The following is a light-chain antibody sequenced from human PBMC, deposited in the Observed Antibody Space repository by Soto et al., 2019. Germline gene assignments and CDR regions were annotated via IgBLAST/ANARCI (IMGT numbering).Light chain of an antibody. CDR2: SNN. CDR3: AAWDDSLNGWV. Sequence: QLVLTQPPSASGTPGQRVTISCCGSSSNIGSNTVNWYQQLPGTAPKLLIYSNNQRPSGVPDRFSGSKSGTSASLAISGLQSEDEADYYCAAWDDSLNGWVFGGGTKLTVL. V-gene: IGLV1-44*01. CDR1: SSNIGSNT. J-gene: IGLJ3*02.